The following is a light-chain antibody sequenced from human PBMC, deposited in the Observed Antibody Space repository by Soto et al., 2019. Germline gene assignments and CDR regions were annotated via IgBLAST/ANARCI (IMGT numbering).Light chain of an antibody. CDR2: GAS. J-gene: IGKJ1*01. Sequence: EIVLTQSPATLSVSPGERVILSCRASQSVDISLAWYQQKPGQAPRLLIYGASTRATDMPGTFSGRGSGTEFTLTITSLRPEDFGVYYRQQYRYWPRTFGQGTKVDIK. V-gene: IGKV3-15*01. CDR3: QQYRYWPRT. CDR1: QSVDIS.